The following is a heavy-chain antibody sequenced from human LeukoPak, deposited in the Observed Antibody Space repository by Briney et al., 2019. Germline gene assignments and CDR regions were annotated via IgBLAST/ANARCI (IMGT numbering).Heavy chain of an antibody. CDR3: ARGTDGYPADY. V-gene: IGHV3-53*01. J-gene: IGHJ4*02. Sequence: GGSLRLSCTVSGFTVSSNYMSWVRQAPGKGLEWVSVIYSGGSTYYADSVKGRFTISRDNSKNTLYLQMNSLRAEDTAVYYCARGTDGYPADYWGQGTLVTVSS. CDR2: IYSGGST. D-gene: IGHD6-25*01. CDR1: GFTVSSNY.